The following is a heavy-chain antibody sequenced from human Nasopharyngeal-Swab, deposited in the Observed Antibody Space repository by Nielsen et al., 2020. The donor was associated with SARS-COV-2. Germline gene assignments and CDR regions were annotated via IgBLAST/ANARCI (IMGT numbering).Heavy chain of an antibody. Sequence: GESLKISCAASGFTFSSYGMHWVRQAPGKGLEWVAVIWYDGSNKYYADSVKGRFTISRDNSKNTLYLQMNSLRAEDTAVYYCARRDRWNYGLCYYYYYMDVWGKGTTVTVSS. CDR2: IWYDGSNK. J-gene: IGHJ6*03. CDR3: ARRDRWNYGLCYYYYYMDV. V-gene: IGHV3-33*01. CDR1: GFTFSSYG. D-gene: IGHD1-7*01.